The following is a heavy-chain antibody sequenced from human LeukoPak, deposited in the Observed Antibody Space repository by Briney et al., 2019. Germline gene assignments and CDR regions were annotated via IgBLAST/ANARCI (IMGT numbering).Heavy chain of an antibody. V-gene: IGHV3-21*01. CDR3: ARDERGIDY. J-gene: IGHJ4*02. D-gene: IGHD6-13*01. CDR2: ISSSSGYL. CDR1: GFXFSTYR. Sequence: PGGSLRLSCAASGFXFSTYRINWVRQAPGKGLEWVSSISSSSGYLYYADSVRGRFTISRDNAKGSVLLQMNSLRADDTAVYYCARDERGIDYWGQGTLVTVSS.